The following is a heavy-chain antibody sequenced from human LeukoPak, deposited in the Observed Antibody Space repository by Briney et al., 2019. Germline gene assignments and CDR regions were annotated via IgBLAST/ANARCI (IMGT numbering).Heavy chain of an antibody. CDR2: IQEDGSEQ. V-gene: IGHV3-7*01. J-gene: IGHJ4*02. CDR1: GLTVSKNY. Sequence: PGGSLRLSCAASGLTVSKNYMSWVRQAPGKGLEWVANIQEDGSEQFYVDSVKGRFTISRDNAKNSLYLQMNSLRAEDTAVYYCAREGPERYYYGSRSYGHFDFWGQGTLVTVSS. D-gene: IGHD3-10*01. CDR3: AREGPERYYYGSRSYGHFDF.